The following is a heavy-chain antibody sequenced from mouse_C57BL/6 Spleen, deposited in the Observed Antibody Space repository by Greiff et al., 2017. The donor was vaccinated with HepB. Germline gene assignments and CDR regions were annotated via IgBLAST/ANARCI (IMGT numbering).Heavy chain of an antibody. CDR3: AKLGPYAMDY. Sequence: EVMLVESGGGLVKPGGSLKLSCAASGFTFSDYGMHWVRQAPEKGLEWVAYISSGSSTIYYADTVKGRFPISRDNAKNTLLLQMTSLRSEDTAMYYCAKLGPYAMDYWGQGTSVTVSS. D-gene: IGHD4-1*01. CDR1: GFTFSDYG. J-gene: IGHJ4*01. V-gene: IGHV5-17*01. CDR2: ISSGSSTI.